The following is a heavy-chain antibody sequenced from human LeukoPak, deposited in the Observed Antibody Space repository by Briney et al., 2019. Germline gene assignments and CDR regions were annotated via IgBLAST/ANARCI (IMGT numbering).Heavy chain of an antibody. CDR2: INHSGST. CDR3: ARVTIFGVVPFDI. V-gene: IGHV4-34*01. CDR1: GGSFRGYY. J-gene: IGHJ3*02. D-gene: IGHD3-3*01. Sequence: KPSKTLSLTCAVYGGSFRGYYWSWIRQPPGKGLEWIGEINHSGSTNYNPSLKSRVTISVDTSKNQFSLKLSSVTAADTAVYYCARVTIFGVVPFDIWGQGTMVAVSS.